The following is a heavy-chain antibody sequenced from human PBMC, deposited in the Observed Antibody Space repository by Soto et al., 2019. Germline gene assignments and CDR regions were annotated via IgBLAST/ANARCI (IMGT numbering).Heavy chain of an antibody. CDR3: ARRVPAAIRDYYYYGMDV. D-gene: IGHD2-2*01. CDR2: IWYDGSNK. CDR1: GFTFSSYG. Sequence: PGGSLRLSCAASGFTFSSYGMHWVRQAPGKGLEWVAVIWYDGSNKYYADSVKGRFTISRDNSKNTLYLQMNSLRAEDTAVYYCARRVPAAIRDYYYYGMDVWGQGTTVTVSS. V-gene: IGHV3-33*01. J-gene: IGHJ6*02.